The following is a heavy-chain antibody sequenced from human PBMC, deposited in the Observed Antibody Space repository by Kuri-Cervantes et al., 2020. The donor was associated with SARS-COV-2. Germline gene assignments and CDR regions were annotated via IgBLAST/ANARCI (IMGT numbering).Heavy chain of an antibody. Sequence: LSLTCAASGFTFSDYYMSWVRQAPGKGLEWVGRIKSKTDGGTTDYAAPVKGRFTISRDDSKSIAYLQMNSLKTEDTAVYYCTRDQARYYYGSGSYYHDYWGQGTLVTVSS. J-gene: IGHJ4*02. CDR1: GFTFSDYY. V-gene: IGHV3-15*01. CDR3: TRDQARYYYGSGSYYHDY. CDR2: IKSKTDGGTT. D-gene: IGHD3-10*01.